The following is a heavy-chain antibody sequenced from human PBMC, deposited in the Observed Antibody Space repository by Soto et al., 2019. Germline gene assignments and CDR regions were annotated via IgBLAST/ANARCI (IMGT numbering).Heavy chain of an antibody. V-gene: IGHV1-24*01. Sequence: GASVKVSCQVSGYTLTELSMHWVRQAPGKGLEWMGGFDTEDGETIYAQKFQGRVTMTEDTSTDTAYMELSSLRSEDTAVYYCATVFSSGWVLDYWGQGNLVTVSS. CDR1: GYTLTELS. CDR3: ATVFSSGWVLDY. J-gene: IGHJ4*02. D-gene: IGHD6-19*01. CDR2: FDTEDGET.